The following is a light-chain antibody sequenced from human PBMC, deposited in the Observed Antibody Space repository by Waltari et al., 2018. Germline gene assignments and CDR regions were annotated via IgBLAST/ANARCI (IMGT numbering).Light chain of an antibody. CDR1: HTIYNY. CDR2: AAS. CDR3: QQSYTSPLT. Sequence: DIQMTQFPSSLSASIGDRVTITCRASHTIYNYLNWYQQYPGKAPKLLIYAASSLQSGVPSRFSGSGSGTTFTLTITNLQPEDLATYYCQQSYTSPLTVGGGTNVEIK. J-gene: IGKJ4*01. V-gene: IGKV1-39*01.